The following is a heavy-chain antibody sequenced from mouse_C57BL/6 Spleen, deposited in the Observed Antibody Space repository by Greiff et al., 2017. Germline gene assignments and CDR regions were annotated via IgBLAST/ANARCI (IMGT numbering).Heavy chain of an antibody. V-gene: IGHV5-9*01. CDR3: ARAADGYYYFDY. J-gene: IGHJ2*01. CDR1: GFTFSSYT. D-gene: IGHD2-3*01. CDR2: ISGGGGNT. Sequence: EVQLVESGGGLVKPGGSLKLSCAASGFTFSSYTMSWVRQTPEKRLEWVATISGGGGNTYYPDSVKGRFTISRDNAKNTLYLQMSSLRSEDTALYYCARAADGYYYFDYWGQGTTLTVSS.